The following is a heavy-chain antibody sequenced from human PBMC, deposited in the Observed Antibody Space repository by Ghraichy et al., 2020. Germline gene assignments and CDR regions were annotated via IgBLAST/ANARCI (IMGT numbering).Heavy chain of an antibody. CDR2: INHSGST. CDR3: ARSSSWSRPGGFDY. D-gene: IGHD6-13*01. Sequence: SETLSLTCAVYGGSFSGYYWSWIRQPPGKGLEWIGEINHSGSTNYNPSLKSRVTISVDTSKNQFSLKLSSVTAADTAVYYCARSSSWSRPGGFDYWGQGTLVTVSS. CDR1: GGSFSGYY. J-gene: IGHJ4*02. V-gene: IGHV4-34*01.